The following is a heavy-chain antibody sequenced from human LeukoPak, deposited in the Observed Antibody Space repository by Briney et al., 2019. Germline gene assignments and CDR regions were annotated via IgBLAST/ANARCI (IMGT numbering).Heavy chain of an antibody. CDR1: GFTFDDYA. J-gene: IGHJ4*02. D-gene: IGHD3-3*01. CDR3: AKVPYYDFWSGYYFWDY. CDR2: ISGSGGGT. Sequence: PGGSLRLSCAASGFTFDDYAMHWVRQAPGKGLEWVSAISGSGGGTYYADSVKGRFTISRDNSKNTLYLQMNSLRAEDTAVYYCAKVPYYDFWSGYYFWDYWGQGTLVTVSS. V-gene: IGHV3-23*01.